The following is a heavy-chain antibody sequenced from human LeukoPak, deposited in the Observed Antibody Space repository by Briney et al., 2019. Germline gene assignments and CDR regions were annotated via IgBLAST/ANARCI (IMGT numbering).Heavy chain of an antibody. D-gene: IGHD6-6*01. Sequence: GGSLRLSCEASGFSFSDYYMSWIRQPPGKGLEWIAYIRSGATTIYYADSVKGRFTISRGDAKNSLYLQMNSLRAEDTAVYYCARASFPYSSLSFDYWGQGTLVTVSS. CDR1: GFSFSDYY. V-gene: IGHV3-11*04. CDR3: ARASFPYSSLSFDY. CDR2: IRSGATTI. J-gene: IGHJ4*02.